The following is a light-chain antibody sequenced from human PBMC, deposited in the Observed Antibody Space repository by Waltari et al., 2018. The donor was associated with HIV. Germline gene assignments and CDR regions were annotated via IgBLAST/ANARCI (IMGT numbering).Light chain of an antibody. Sequence: NFILTQTHSVSASPGETVIISCTRSSGSIASNCVHWFQQPPGAAPPTIIYEDNQRSSGIPDRFSGSIDTSSNSASLTISGLKTEDEADYYCQSFNDNNEWVFGGGTKVTVL. CDR3: QSFNDNNEWV. CDR2: EDN. CDR1: SGSIASNC. V-gene: IGLV6-57*03. J-gene: IGLJ3*02.